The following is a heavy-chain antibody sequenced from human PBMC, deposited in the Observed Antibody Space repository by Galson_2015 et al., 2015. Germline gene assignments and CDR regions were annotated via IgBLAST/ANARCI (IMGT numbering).Heavy chain of an antibody. CDR2: ISSSSSTI. V-gene: IGHV3-48*02. J-gene: IGHJ6*02. CDR3: ARDWVPAAVYYYYYGMDV. CDR1: GFTFSSYS. D-gene: IGHD2-2*01. Sequence: SLRLSCAASGFTFSSYSMNWVRQAPGKGLEWVSYISSSSSTIYYADSVKGRFTISRDNAKNSLYLQMNSLRDEDAAVYYCARDWVPAAVYYYYYGMDVWGQGTTVTVSS.